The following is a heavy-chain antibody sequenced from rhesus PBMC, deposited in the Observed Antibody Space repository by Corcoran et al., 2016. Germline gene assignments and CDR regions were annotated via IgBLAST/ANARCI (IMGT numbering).Heavy chain of an antibody. V-gene: IGHV3-30*02. J-gene: IGHJ4*01. D-gene: IGHD1-26*01. CDR1: GFTFSNSG. CDR2: IKRKADGETA. Sequence: EVQLMESGAGLVQPGGSLRLPCAAPGFTFSNSGMSWVRQAPGKGLEWVAGIKRKADGETADYAASVKGGFTISRDDSKNTLYLQMNSLTTEDTAVYYCTTDLDNFPFDCWGQGVLVTVSS. CDR3: TTDLDNFPFDC.